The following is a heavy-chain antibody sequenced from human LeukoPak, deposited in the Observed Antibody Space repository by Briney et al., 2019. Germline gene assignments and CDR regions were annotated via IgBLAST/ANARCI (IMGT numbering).Heavy chain of an antibody. Sequence: KPSETLSLTCTVSGGSISSYYWSWIRQPAGKGLEWIGEINHSGSTNYNPSLKSRVTISVDTSKNQFSLKLSSVTAADTAVYYCARGHWYYYDSSGYYRKLYYFDYWGQGTLVTVSS. V-gene: IGHV4-34*01. CDR2: INHSGST. D-gene: IGHD3-22*01. CDR1: GGSISSYY. CDR3: ARGHWYYYDSSGYYRKLYYFDY. J-gene: IGHJ4*02.